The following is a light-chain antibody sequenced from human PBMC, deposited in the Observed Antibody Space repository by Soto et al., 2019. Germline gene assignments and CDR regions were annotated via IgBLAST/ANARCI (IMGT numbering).Light chain of an antibody. CDR2: DAS. CDR1: QTISRW. J-gene: IGKJ5*01. Sequence: DSQLTQTPSTLSASVGDECTITCRASQTISRWLAWYQQKPWRAPKLLIYDASTLESGVPSRFSGSGSETEFTLNISRLQPDDFATYFCHSRAFGQGTRLEIK. V-gene: IGKV1-5*01. CDR3: HSRA.